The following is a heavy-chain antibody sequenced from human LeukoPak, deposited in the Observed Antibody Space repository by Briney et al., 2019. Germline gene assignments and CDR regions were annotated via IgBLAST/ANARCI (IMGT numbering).Heavy chain of an antibody. Sequence: ASVKVSCKASGYTFTGYYIHWVRQAPGQGLEWMGWINPNSGGSKYAQKFQGRVTMTRDTSISTAYMELSGLRSDDTAVYYCARGPHWDPHFDYWGQGTLVTVSS. J-gene: IGHJ4*02. CDR2: INPNSGGS. V-gene: IGHV1-2*02. CDR3: ARGPHWDPHFDY. D-gene: IGHD7-27*01. CDR1: GYTFTGYY.